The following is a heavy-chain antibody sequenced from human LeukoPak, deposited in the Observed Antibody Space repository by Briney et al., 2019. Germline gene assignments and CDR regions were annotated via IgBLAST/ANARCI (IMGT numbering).Heavy chain of an antibody. J-gene: IGHJ4*02. CDR1: GGTFNNYA. D-gene: IGHD1-26*01. CDR2: IIPIFGTA. CDR3: ARVIPRYSGSYSGSDY. Sequence: SVKVSCKASGGTFNNYAINWVRQAPGQGLEWMGGIIPIFGTANYAQKFQGRVTITADESTSTAYMELRSLRSDDTAVYYCARVIPRYSGSYSGSDYWGQGTLVTVSS. V-gene: IGHV1-69*13.